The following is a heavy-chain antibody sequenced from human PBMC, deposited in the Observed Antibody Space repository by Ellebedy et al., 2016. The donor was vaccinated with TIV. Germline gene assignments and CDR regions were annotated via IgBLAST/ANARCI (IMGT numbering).Heavy chain of an antibody. D-gene: IGHD1-26*01. CDR1: GGSISSYY. CDR3: AKASFKWELGD. V-gene: IGHV4-59*01. CDR2: IYYSGST. J-gene: IGHJ4*02. Sequence: SETLSLTCTVSGGSISSYYWSWIRQPPGKGLEWIGYIYYSGSTNYNPSLKSRVTISVDTSKNQFSLKLSSVTAADTAVYYCAKASFKWELGDWGQGTLVTVSS.